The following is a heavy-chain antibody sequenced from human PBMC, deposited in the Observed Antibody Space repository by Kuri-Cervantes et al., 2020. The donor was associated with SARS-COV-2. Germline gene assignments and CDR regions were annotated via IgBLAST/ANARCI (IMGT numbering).Heavy chain of an antibody. CDR2: ISGSGGST. D-gene: IGHD6-19*01. Sequence: GESLKISCAASGFTFSSYAMSWVRQAPGKGLEWVSAISGSGGSTYYADSVKGRFTISRDNSKNTLYLQMNSLRAEDTAVYYCAKEKWIIAVAGFDYWGQGTLVTVSS. CDR1: GFTFSSYA. V-gene: IGHV3-23*01. J-gene: IGHJ4*02. CDR3: AKEKWIIAVAGFDY.